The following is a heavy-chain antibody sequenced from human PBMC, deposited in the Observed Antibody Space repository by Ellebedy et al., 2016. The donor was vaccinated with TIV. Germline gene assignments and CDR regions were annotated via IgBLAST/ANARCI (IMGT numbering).Heavy chain of an antibody. Sequence: AASVKVSCKASGYTVTSNYIHWVRQAPGQGLEWMGVINPSGDGTNFAQEFLGRVAMTRDASTRTVYLDLSSLRLEDTAVYYCARESPSTGLFEDWGQGTLVTVSS. V-gene: IGHV1-46*01. CDR2: INPSGDGT. CDR1: GYTVTSNY. CDR3: ARESPSTGLFED. D-gene: IGHD1-14*01. J-gene: IGHJ4*02.